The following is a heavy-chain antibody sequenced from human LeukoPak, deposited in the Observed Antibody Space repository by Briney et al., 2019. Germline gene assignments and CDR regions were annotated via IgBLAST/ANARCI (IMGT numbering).Heavy chain of an antibody. J-gene: IGHJ6*02. CDR2: IIRSITSI. CDR3: TRSSSRYSRRALAYYGMDV. CDR1: ASSPGSLT. D-gene: IGHD6-13*01. Sequence: GGSMTPSSPPSASSPGSLTINWVSPLHGKGRGWVSSIIRSITSIYYANSMKGRFTISRDNAKNLVFLKMNSLRVEDTAVYYCTRSSSRYSRRALAYYGMDVWGQGTPVTVSS. V-gene: IGHV3-21*01.